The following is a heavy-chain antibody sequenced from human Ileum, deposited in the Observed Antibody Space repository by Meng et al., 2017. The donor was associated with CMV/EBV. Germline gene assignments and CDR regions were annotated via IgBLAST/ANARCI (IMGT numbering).Heavy chain of an antibody. J-gene: IGHJ3*02. V-gene: IGHV1-69*05. CDR3: ARDTQQDAFDI. Sequence: SVKVSCKASGYTFTHYAVHWLRQAPGQGLEWMGGIIPIFGTANYAQKFQGRVTITTDESTSTAYMELSSLRSEDTAVYYCARDTQQDAFDIWGQGTMVTVSS. D-gene: IGHD6-13*01. CDR1: GYTFTHYA. CDR2: IIPIFGTA.